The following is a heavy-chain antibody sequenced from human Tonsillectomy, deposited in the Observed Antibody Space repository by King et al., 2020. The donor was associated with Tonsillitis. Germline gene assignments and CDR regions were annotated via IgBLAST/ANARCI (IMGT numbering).Heavy chain of an antibody. CDR2: INEGSTFI. V-gene: IGHV3-48*02. CDR1: GFSFSSYG. Sequence: DVQLVESGGGLVQPGGALRLSCAPSGFSFSSYGINWVRQAPGKGLGWLSYINEGSTFIYYADSVKGRFNISRDNTKNTLSLQMSSLRDDDAAVYYCARDGARFSRSSALHIWGQGTMVTVPS. CDR3: ARDGARFSRSSALHI. D-gene: IGHD3-10*01. J-gene: IGHJ3*02.